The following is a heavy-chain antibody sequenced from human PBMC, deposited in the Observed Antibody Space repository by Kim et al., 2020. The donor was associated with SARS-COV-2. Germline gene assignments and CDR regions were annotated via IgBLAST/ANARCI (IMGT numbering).Heavy chain of an antibody. V-gene: IGHV3-30*04. Sequence: GGSLRLSCAASGFTFSSYAMHWVRQAPGKGLEWVAVISYDGSNKYYADSVKGRFTISRDNSKNTLYLQMNSLRAEDTAVYYCARAEGGYFDYWGQGTLVT. CDR2: ISYDGSNK. CDR3: ARAEGGYFDY. J-gene: IGHJ4*02. D-gene: IGHD3-16*01. CDR1: GFTFSSYA.